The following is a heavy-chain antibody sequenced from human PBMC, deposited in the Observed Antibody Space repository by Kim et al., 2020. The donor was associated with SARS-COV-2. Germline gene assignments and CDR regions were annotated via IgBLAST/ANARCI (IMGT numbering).Heavy chain of an antibody. CDR2: ISYDGSNK. J-gene: IGHJ4*02. CDR3: AKDLGGAAEEGY. D-gene: IGHD3-16*01. CDR1: GFTFSSYG. V-gene: IGHV3-30*18. Sequence: GGSLRLSCAASGFTFSSYGMHWVRQAPGKGLEWVAVISYDGSNKYYADSVKGRFTISRDNSKNTLYLQMNSLRAEDTAVYYCAKDLGGAAEEGYWGQGTLVTVSS.